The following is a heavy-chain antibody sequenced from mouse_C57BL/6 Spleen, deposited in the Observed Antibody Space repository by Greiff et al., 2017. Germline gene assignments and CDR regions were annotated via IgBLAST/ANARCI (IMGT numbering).Heavy chain of an antibody. CDR2: IDPSDSET. CDR3: ARWAITDYLDY. J-gene: IGHJ2*01. CDR1: GYTFTSYW. V-gene: IGHV1-52*01. Sequence: QVQLQQPGAELVRPGSSVKLSCKASGYTFTSYWMHWVKQRPIQGLEWIGNIDPSDSETHYNQKFKDKATLTVDKSSSTAYMQLSSLTSEDSAVYYCARWAITDYLDYWGQGTTLTVSS.